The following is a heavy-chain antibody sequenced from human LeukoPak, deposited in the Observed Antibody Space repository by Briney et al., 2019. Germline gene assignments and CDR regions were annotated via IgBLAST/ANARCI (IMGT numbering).Heavy chain of an antibody. V-gene: IGHV4-34*01. CDR3: ARGGMVSNYEVYYYYMDV. CDR1: GGSFSGYY. D-gene: IGHD4-11*01. Sequence: SETLSLTCAVYGGSFSGYYWSWIRQPPGKGLEWIGEINHSGSTNYNPSLKSRVTISVDTSKNQFSLKLSSVTAADTAVYYCARGGMVSNYEVYYYYMDVWGKGTTVTVSS. CDR2: INHSGST. J-gene: IGHJ6*03.